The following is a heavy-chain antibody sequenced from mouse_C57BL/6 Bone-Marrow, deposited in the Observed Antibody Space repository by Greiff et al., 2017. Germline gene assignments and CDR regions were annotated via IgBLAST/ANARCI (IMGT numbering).Heavy chain of an antibody. Sequence: QVQLQQSGAELARPGASVKLSCKASGYTFTSYGISWVKQRTGQGLEWIGEIYPRSGNTYYNEKFKGKATLTADKSSSTAYMELRSLTSEDSAVYFCASYAWCAYWGQGTLVTVSA. CDR2: IYPRSGNT. J-gene: IGHJ3*01. CDR1: GYTFTSYG. V-gene: IGHV1-81*01. D-gene: IGHD1-1*01. CDR3: ASYAWCAY.